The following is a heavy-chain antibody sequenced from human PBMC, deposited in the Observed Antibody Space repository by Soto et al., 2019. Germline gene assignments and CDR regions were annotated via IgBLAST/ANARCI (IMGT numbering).Heavy chain of an antibody. CDR1: GGSFSGYY. CDR2: INHSGST. J-gene: IGHJ4*02. Sequence: QVQLQQWGAGLLKPSETLSITCAVYGGSFSGYYWSWIRQPPGKGLEWIGEINHSGSTNYNPSLKSRVTISVDTSKYQCSLNLSSVTAADTAVYDCVRSWNGVFDYWGQGTLDTVSS. CDR3: VRSWNGVFDY. V-gene: IGHV4-34*01. D-gene: IGHD1-1*01.